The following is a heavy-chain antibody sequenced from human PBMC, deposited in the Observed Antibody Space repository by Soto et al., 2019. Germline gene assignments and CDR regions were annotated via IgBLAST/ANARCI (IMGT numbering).Heavy chain of an antibody. D-gene: IGHD2-8*01. Sequence: SSETLSLTCTVSGGSISSSSYYWGWIRQPPGKGLEWIGSIYYSGSTNYNPSLKSRVTISVDTSKNQFSLKLSSVTAADTAVYYCARDKLDCTNGVCYTVTGDYWGQGTLVTVSS. V-gene: IGHV4-39*07. CDR2: IYYSGST. CDR1: GGSISSSSYY. J-gene: IGHJ4*02. CDR3: ARDKLDCTNGVCYTVTGDY.